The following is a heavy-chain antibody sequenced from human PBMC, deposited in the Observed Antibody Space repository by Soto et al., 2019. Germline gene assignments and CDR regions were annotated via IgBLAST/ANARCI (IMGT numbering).Heavy chain of an antibody. D-gene: IGHD6-19*01. CDR3: AKVLEQQWLVLVDY. J-gene: IGHJ4*02. V-gene: IGHV3-23*01. CDR1: GFTFSSYA. CDR2: ISGSGGST. Sequence: EVQLLESGGGLVQPGGSLRLSCAASGFTFSSYAMSWVRQAPGKGLEWVSAISGSGGSTYYADSVKGRFTISRDNSKNTLYLQMNSLRAEDTAVHYCAKVLEQQWLVLVDYWGQGTLVTVSS.